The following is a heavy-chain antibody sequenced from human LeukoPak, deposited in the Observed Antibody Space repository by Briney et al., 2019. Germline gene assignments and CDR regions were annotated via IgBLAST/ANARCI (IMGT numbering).Heavy chain of an antibody. CDR1: RFTFSSYW. Sequence: GGSLRLSCEASRFTFSSYWMSWVRQAPGKGLEWVANIKLDGSETYYVDSVKGRFTISRDNAVNSVFLQMNSLRAEDTAAYYCARVGGGHTYYYYMDVWGKGTTVTVSS. CDR2: IKLDGSET. J-gene: IGHJ6*03. V-gene: IGHV3-7*01. D-gene: IGHD3-10*01. CDR3: ARVGGGHTYYYYMDV.